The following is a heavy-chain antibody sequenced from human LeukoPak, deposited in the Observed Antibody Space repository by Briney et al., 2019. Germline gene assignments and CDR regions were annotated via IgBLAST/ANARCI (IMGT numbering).Heavy chain of an antibody. CDR1: GGTFSSYA. J-gene: IGHJ4*02. D-gene: IGHD7-27*01. CDR3: ARGPHWDPHFDY. V-gene: IGHV1-69*13. Sequence: SVKVSCKASGGTFSSYAISWVRQAPGQGLEWMGGIIPIFGTANYAQKFQGRVTITADESTSTAYMELSSLKSEDMAVYYCARGPHWDPHFDYWGQGTLVTVSS. CDR2: IIPIFGTA.